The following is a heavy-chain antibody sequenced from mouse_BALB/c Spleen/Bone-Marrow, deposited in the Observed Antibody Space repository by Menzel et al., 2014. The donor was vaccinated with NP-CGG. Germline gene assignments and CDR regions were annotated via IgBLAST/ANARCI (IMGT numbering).Heavy chain of an antibody. D-gene: IGHD2-4*01. V-gene: IGHV14-3*02. Sequence: EVKLQESGAELVKPGASVKLSCTASGFNIKDTYMHWVKQRPEQGLEWIGRIDPANGNTKYDPKFQGKATITADTSSNTAYLQLSSLTSEDTAVYYCASLDDYTYWGQGTLVTVSA. CDR1: GFNIKDTY. J-gene: IGHJ3*01. CDR2: IDPANGNT. CDR3: ASLDDYTY.